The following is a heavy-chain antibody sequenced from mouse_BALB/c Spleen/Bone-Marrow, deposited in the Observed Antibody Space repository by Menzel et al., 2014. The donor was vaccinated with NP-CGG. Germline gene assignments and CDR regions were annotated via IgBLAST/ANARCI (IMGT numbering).Heavy chain of an antibody. CDR1: GYSITSDYA. D-gene: IGHD1-1*01. J-gene: IGHJ2*01. Sequence: ESGPGLVKPSQSLSLTCTVTGYSITSDYAWNWIRQFPGNKLEWMGYISYSGSTSYNPSLKSRISITRDTSKNQFFLRLNSVTTEDTATYYCARDNYYGSSYWGQGTTLTVSS. CDR2: ISYSGST. V-gene: IGHV3-2*02. CDR3: ARDNYYGSSY.